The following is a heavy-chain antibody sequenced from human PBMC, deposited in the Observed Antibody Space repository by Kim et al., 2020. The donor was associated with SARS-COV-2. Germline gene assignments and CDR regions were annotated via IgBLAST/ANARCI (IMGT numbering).Heavy chain of an antibody. V-gene: IGHV3-23*01. J-gene: IGHJ4*02. CDR1: GFTFSSYA. CDR3: AKDRGAPPNAVIQLWLRFREDSFDY. Sequence: GGSLRLSCAASGFTFSSYAMSWVRQAPGKGLEWVSAISGSGGSTYYADSVKGRFTISRDNSKNTLYLQMNSLRAEDTAVYYCAKDRGAPPNAVIQLWLRFREDSFDYWGQGTLVTVSS. D-gene: IGHD5-18*01. CDR2: ISGSGGST.